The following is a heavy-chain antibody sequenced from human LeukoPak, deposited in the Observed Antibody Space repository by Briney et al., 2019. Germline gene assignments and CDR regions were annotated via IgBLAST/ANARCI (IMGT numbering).Heavy chain of an antibody. CDR3: AISTANTYYYDSSGYLLANDAFDI. Sequence: SQTLSLTCTVSGGSISTGGYYWSWIRQPPGKGLEWIGYIYYSGSTNYDPSLKSRVTISVDTSKNQFSLKLSSVTAADTAVYYCAISTANTYYYDSSGYLLANDAFDIWGQGTMVTVSS. D-gene: IGHD3-22*01. CDR1: GGSISTGGYY. V-gene: IGHV4-61*08. J-gene: IGHJ3*02. CDR2: IYYSGST.